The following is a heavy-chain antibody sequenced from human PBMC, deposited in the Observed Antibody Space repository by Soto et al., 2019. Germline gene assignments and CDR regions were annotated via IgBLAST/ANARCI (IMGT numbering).Heavy chain of an antibody. CDR1: GFTFRTYW. V-gene: IGHV3-7*05. CDR3: ARDGSTSWYSYDYHGMDV. CDR2: INLDGSEK. Sequence: EVQLVESGGGLVQPGGSLRLCCAASGFTFRTYWLSWVRQVPGKGLEWVANINLDGSEKNYVDSVKGRFTISRDNARNSLYLQMSRLRAEDTALYYCARDGSTSWYSYDYHGMDVWGQGTTVTVSS. J-gene: IGHJ6*02. D-gene: IGHD5-18*01.